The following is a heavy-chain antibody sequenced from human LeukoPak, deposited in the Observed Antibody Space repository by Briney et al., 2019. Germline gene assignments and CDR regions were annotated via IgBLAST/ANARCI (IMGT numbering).Heavy chain of an antibody. Sequence: GGSLRLSCAASGFSFRSYGMHWVRQAPGKGLEWVAFIRYDGSNKYYADSVKGRFTISRDNSKNTLYLQMNSLRAEDTAVYYCARATTYYDFWSGYYRKPPYYMDVWGKGTTVTVSS. CDR1: GFSFRSYG. V-gene: IGHV3-30*02. J-gene: IGHJ6*03. CDR3: ARATTYYDFWSGYYRKPPYYMDV. D-gene: IGHD3-3*01. CDR2: IRYDGSNK.